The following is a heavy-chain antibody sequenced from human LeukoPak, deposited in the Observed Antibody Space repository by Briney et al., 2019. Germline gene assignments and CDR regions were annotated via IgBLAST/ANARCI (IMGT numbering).Heavy chain of an antibody. Sequence: PSETLSLTCTVSGGSISSSSYYWGWIRQPPGKGLEWIGSIYYSGSTYYNPSLKSRVTISVDTSKNQFSLKLSSVTAADTAVYYGARDDAGITGTTSGWFDRWGQGTMVTVSS. J-gene: IGHJ5*02. CDR2: IYYSGST. D-gene: IGHD1-20*01. CDR3: ARDDAGITGTTSGWFDR. V-gene: IGHV4-39*07. CDR1: GGSISSSSYY.